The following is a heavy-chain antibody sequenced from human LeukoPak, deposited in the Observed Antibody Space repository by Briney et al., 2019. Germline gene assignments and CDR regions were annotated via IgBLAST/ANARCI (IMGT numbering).Heavy chain of an antibody. Sequence: SQTLSLTCTVSGGSISSGSYYWSWIRQPAGKGLVWIGRIYTSGSTNYNPSLKSRVTISVDTSKNQFSLKLSSVTAADTAVYYCAREVVRGVITKLYYMDVWGKGTTVTISS. V-gene: IGHV4-61*02. J-gene: IGHJ6*03. CDR1: GGSISSGSYY. D-gene: IGHD3-10*01. CDR3: AREVVRGVITKLYYMDV. CDR2: IYTSGST.